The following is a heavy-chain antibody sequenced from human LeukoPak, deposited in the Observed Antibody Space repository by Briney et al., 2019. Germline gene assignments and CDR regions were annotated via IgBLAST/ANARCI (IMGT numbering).Heavy chain of an antibody. V-gene: IGHV3-7*01. D-gene: IGHD5-24*01. J-gene: IGHJ4*02. CDR1: GFTFSSYW. Sequence: GGSLRLSCAASGFTFSSYWMSWVRQAPGKGLEWVVNIKQDGSEKYYVDSVKGRFTISRDNAKNSLYLQMNSLRAEDTAVYYCARQLEMATIKASFDYWGQGTLVTVSS. CDR2: IKQDGSEK. CDR3: ARQLEMATIKASFDY.